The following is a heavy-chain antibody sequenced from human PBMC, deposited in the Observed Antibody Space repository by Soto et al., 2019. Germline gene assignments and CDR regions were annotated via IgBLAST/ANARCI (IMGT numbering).Heavy chain of an antibody. Sequence: EVQLLESGGGLVQPGGSLRLSCAASGFTFNTYAMTWVRQAPGKGLVWVSAISGGGDTTSYADSVKGRFTVSRDGSKNTLYLQMSSLRAEDTALYYCAKGRGGSGSLTPRVDFWGQGTLVTVSS. CDR3: AKGRGGSGSLTPRVDF. D-gene: IGHD3-10*01. CDR1: GFTFNTYA. CDR2: ISGGGDTT. V-gene: IGHV3-23*01. J-gene: IGHJ4*02.